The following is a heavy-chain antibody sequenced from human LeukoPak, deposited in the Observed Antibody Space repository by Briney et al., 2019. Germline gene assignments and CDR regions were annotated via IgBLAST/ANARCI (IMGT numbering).Heavy chain of an antibody. J-gene: IGHJ4*02. CDR1: GYTFTSYY. CDR2: INPSGGST. V-gene: IGHV1-46*01. CDR3: ARDPEDPNDYGGPGLH. D-gene: IGHD4-23*01. Sequence: GASVKVSCKASGYTFTSYYMHWVRQAPGQGLEWMGIINPSGGSTSYAQKFQGRVTMTRDTSTSTVYMELSSLRSEDTAVYYCARDPEDPNDYGGPGLHWGQGTLVTVSS.